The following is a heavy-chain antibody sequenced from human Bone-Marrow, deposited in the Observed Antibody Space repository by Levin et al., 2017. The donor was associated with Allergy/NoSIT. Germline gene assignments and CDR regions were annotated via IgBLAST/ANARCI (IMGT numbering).Heavy chain of an antibody. J-gene: IGHJ4*02. CDR3: AREGTRSSSWHYS. CDR1: GGSMSSNIYY. D-gene: IGHD6-13*01. Sequence: SETLSLTCTVSGGSMSSNIYYWGWLRQPPGKGLEWIGSIYYSGITYYNPSLKSRVTISVDTSKNQFSLKVNSVTAADTAVYYCAREGTRSSSWHYSWGQGTLVTVSS. V-gene: IGHV4-39*02. CDR2: IYYSGIT.